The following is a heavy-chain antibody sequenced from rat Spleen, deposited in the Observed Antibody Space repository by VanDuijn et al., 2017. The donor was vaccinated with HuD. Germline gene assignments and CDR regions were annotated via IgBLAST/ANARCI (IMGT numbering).Heavy chain of an antibody. J-gene: IGHJ4*01. CDR3: ARSSNAADVMDA. V-gene: IGHV2-27*01. CDR2: IQNGGNT. CDR1: GFSLTNFH. D-gene: IGHD1-2*01. Sequence: QVQLRESGPGLVQPSQTLSLTCTVSGFSLTNFHVHWVRQPPGKGLEWMGRIQNGGNTDYNSGLKSRLSISRDTSKSKVFLKMNRLQTGDTAMYFCARSSNAADVMDAWGQGASVTVSS.